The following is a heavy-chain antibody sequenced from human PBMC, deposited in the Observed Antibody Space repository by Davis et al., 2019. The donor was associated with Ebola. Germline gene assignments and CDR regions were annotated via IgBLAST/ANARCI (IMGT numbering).Heavy chain of an antibody. CDR1: GGSISSYY. CDR3: ARVDPLGGMDV. D-gene: IGHD7-27*01. Sequence: MPSETLSLTCTVSGGSISSYYWSWIRQPPGKGLEWIGYIYYTGSTNYNPSLKSRVTFSVDTSKNQFSLKLSSVTAADTAVYYCARVDPLGGMDVWGQGTTVTVSS. CDR2: IYYTGST. V-gene: IGHV4-59*08. J-gene: IGHJ6*02.